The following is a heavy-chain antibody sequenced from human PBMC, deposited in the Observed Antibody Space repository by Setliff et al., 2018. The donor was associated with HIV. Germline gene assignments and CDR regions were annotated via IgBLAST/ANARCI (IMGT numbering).Heavy chain of an antibody. J-gene: IGHJ4*02. D-gene: IGHD6-19*01. CDR2: VTHSGRT. CDR1: GGSFSGYC. Sequence: SETLSLTCAVYGGSFSGYCWSWIRQPPGKGLEWIGEVTHSGRTNYNPSLESRVTTSVDTSKKQFSLRLTSVTAADTAVYYCARGVRDNSGWSSYYFDYWCQGTLVTVSS. V-gene: IGHV4-34*01. CDR3: ARGVRDNSGWSSYYFDY.